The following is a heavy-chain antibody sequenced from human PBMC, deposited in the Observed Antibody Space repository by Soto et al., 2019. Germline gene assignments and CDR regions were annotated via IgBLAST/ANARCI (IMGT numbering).Heavy chain of an antibody. CDR3: VKQAHGLDGVAFDY. J-gene: IGHJ4*02. CDR1: GFIFSEST. Sequence: EVQLVESGGGLVQPGGSLRLSCSASGFIFSESTIYWVRQVPGKGLEAISAVSTSGRSTYYADSVKDRFTISRDNSKNTLFLQMGSLRPADTAIYYCVKQAHGLDGVAFDYWGQGTQVTVAS. V-gene: IGHV3-64D*06. CDR2: VSTSGRST. D-gene: IGHD2-15*01.